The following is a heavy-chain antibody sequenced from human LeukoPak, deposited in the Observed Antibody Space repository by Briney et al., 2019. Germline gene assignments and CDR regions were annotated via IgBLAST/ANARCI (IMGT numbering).Heavy chain of an antibody. Sequence: ASVKVSCKASGYTFSGYYMHWVRQAPGQGLEWVGWINPNSGGTNYAQKFQGRVTMTRDTSISTAYMELSRLLSGDTAVYYCARGKTMVYCGVDCYRFDNWGQGTLVTVSS. V-gene: IGHV1-2*02. CDR3: ARGKTMVYCGVDCYRFDN. D-gene: IGHD2-21*02. CDR1: GYTFSGYY. J-gene: IGHJ4*02. CDR2: INPNSGGT.